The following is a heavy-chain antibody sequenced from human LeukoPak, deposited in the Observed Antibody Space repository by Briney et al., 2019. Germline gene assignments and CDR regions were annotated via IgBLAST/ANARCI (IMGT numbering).Heavy chain of an antibody. CDR2: ISSSGSTI. V-gene: IGHV3-11*04. CDR3: ARDTKDSSGYDY. D-gene: IGHD3-22*01. J-gene: IGHJ4*02. Sequence: GGSLRLSCAASGLTFSDYYMTWIRQAPGKGLEWVAYISSSGSTIYSADSVKGRFTISRDNAKNSLYLQMNSLRAEDTAVYYCARDTKDSSGYDYWGQGTLVTVSS. CDR1: GLTFSDYY.